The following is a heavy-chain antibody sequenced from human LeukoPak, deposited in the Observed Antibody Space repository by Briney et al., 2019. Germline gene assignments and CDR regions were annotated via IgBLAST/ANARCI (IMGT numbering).Heavy chain of an antibody. CDR1: GYTFTGYY. J-gene: IGHJ4*02. V-gene: IGHV1-2*02. CDR3: ATGGREYCTNGVCSWPLFDY. Sequence: ASVKVSCKASGYTFTGYYMHWVRQAPGQGLEWMGWINPNSGGTNYAQKFQGRVTMTEDTSTDTAYMELSSLRSEDTAVYYCATGGREYCTNGVCSWPLFDYWGQGTLVTVSS. D-gene: IGHD2-8*01. CDR2: INPNSGGT.